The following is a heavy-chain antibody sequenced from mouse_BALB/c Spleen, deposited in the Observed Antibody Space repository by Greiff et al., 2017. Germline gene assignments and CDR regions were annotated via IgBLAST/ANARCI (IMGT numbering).Heavy chain of an antibody. Sequence: VKLQQSGPGLVAPSQSLSITCTVSGFSLTGYGVNWVRQPPGKGLEWLGMIWGDGSTDYNSALKSRLSISKDNSKSQVFLKMNSLQTDDTARYYCAREHYGSSLYYAMDYWGQGTSVTVSS. CDR2: IWGDGST. V-gene: IGHV2-6-7*01. CDR1: GFSLTGYG. D-gene: IGHD1-1*01. J-gene: IGHJ4*01. CDR3: AREHYGSSLYYAMDY.